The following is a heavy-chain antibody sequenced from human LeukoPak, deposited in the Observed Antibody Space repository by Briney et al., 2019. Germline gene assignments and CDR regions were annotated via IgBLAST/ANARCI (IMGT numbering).Heavy chain of an antibody. CDR3: AKDYSDSRVADVFFEY. Sequence: GGSLSLSCAASGLTFSDYAMSWFRQAPGKGLEWVSGITSGFTPHYADSVKGRFTISRDNSKNTFHLQLNSLRAEDTAVYYCAKDYSDSRVADVFFEYCEQGPLVTVSS. V-gene: IGHV3-23*01. CDR1: GLTFSDYA. J-gene: IGHJ4*02. CDR2: ITSGFTP. D-gene: IGHD2-15*01.